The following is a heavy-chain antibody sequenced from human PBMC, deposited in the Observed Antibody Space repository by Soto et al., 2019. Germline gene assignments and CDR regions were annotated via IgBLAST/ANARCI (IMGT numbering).Heavy chain of an antibody. CDR3: ARVKYDFWSGYYSTFDY. CDR2: INHSGST. Sequence: SETLPLTCAVYGGSFSGYYWSWIRQPPGKGLGWIGEINHSGSTNYNPSLKSRVTISVDTSKNQFSLKLSSVTAADTAVYYCARVKYDFWSGYYSTFDYWGQGTLVTVS. D-gene: IGHD3-3*01. V-gene: IGHV4-34*01. J-gene: IGHJ4*02. CDR1: GGSFSGYY.